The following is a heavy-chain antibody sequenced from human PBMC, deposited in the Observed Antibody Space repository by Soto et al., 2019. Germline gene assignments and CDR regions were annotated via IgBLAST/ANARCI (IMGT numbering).Heavy chain of an antibody. CDR3: AKLLWTYYYYGMDV. CDR2: VSGSGGST. CDR1: GFTFSSHA. J-gene: IGHJ6*02. V-gene: IGHV3-23*01. D-gene: IGHD1-1*01. Sequence: GWSLRLSCAGSGFTFSSHAMSWVRLAPGKGLEWVSAVSGSGGSTYYADSVKGRFTISRDNSKNTLYLQMNSLRAEDTAVYYCAKLLWTYYYYGMDVWGLGTTVTVSS.